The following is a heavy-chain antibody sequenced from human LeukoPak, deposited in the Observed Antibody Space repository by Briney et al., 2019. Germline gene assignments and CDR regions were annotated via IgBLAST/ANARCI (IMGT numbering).Heavy chain of an antibody. D-gene: IGHD4-17*01. J-gene: IGHJ4*02. Sequence: SETLSLTCTVSGGSISSSSYYWGWIRQPPGKGLEWIGSIYYSGSTYYNPSLKSRVTISVDTSKNQFSLKLSSVTAADTAVYYCASLGDYASYWGQGTLVTVSS. CDR3: ASLGDYASY. CDR1: GGSISSSSYY. V-gene: IGHV4-39*01. CDR2: IYYSGST.